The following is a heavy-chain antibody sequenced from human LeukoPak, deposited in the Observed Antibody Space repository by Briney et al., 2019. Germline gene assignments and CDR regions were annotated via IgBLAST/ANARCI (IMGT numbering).Heavy chain of an antibody. V-gene: IGHV4-39*01. CDR3: AKVPTSQTVTTTAGFDY. CDR2: IYYSGST. J-gene: IGHJ4*02. Sequence: SETLSLTCTVSGGSISSSSYYWGWIRQPPGKGLEWIGSIYYSGSTYYNPSLKSRVTISVDTSKNQFSLKLSSVTAADTAVYYCAKVPTSQTVTTTAGFDYWGQGTLVTVSS. CDR1: GGSISSSSYY. D-gene: IGHD4-17*01.